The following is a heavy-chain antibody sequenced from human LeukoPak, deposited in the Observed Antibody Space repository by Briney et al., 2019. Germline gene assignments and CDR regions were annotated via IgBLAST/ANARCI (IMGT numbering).Heavy chain of an antibody. CDR2: IYYSGRT. J-gene: IGHJ4*02. D-gene: IGHD4-17*01. Sequence: SETLSLTCTVSGGSISSSSSYWGWIRQPPGKGLEWIGSIYYSGRTYYNPSLKSRVTISVDTSKNQFSLKLSSVTAADTAVYYCARDGNDYAFDYWGQGTLVTVSS. CDR1: GGSISSSSSY. CDR3: ARDGNDYAFDY. V-gene: IGHV4-39*07.